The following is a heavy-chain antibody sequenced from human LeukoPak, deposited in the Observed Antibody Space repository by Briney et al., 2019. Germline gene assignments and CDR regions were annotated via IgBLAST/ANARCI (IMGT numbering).Heavy chain of an antibody. V-gene: IGHV1-69*05. J-gene: IGHJ6*03. CDR3: ARSTSPDDYYYYMDV. CDR1: GGTFSSYA. CDR2: IIPIFGTA. Sequence: SVKVSCKASGGTFSSYAISWVRQAPGQGLEWMGGIIPIFGTANYAQKFQGRVTITTDESTSTAYMELSSLRSEDTAVYYRARSTSPDDYYYYMDVWGKGTTVTVSS.